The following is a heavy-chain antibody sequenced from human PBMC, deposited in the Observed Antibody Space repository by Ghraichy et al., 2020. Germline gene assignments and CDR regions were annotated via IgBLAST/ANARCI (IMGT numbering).Heavy chain of an antibody. CDR3: ARDGYSGGAFYI. J-gene: IGHJ3*02. D-gene: IGHD2-15*01. CDR1: GSTFCDPF. Sequence: ASVKVSCKVSGSTFCDPFTHWERVSPGQGLEWMAWIYPKSGDTKYAKKFQGRVTMTRDTSMSTAYMELSRLRSDDTAIYYCARDGYSGGAFYIWGQGSMVTVSS. V-gene: IGHV1-2*02. CDR2: IYPKSGDT.